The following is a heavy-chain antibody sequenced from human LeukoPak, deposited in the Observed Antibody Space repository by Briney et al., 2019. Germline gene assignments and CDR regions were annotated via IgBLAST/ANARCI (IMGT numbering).Heavy chain of an antibody. J-gene: IGHJ4*02. CDR2: SSSSDDGK. CDR1: GLSLNSYA. Sequence: GRSLRLSCTASGLSLNSYAMSWVRQVPGKGLEWVSASSSSDDGKWYADSVKGRFTISRDNSKNTLYLQMNSLRAEDTAVYYCARDGRRFGDLADITFNYWGQGTLVTVSS. CDR3: ARDGRRFGDLADITFNY. V-gene: IGHV3-23*01. D-gene: IGHD3-10*01.